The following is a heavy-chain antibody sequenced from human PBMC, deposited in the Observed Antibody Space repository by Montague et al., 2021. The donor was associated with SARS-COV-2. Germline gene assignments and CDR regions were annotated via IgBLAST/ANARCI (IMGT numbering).Heavy chain of an antibody. CDR1: SGSFNDFY. Sequence: SETLSLTCAVYSGSFNDFYWTWIRQSPGKGLEWIGEIIHTGSATYNPSLKGRVTLSSDTSKNQFSLKLQSATPADTAVYYCARGQVTFPGVLICIPAAGHLDVWGQGTSVTVSS. CDR3: ARGQVTFPGVLICIPAAGHLDV. V-gene: IGHV4-34*12. D-gene: IGHD3-3*01. J-gene: IGHJ3*01. CDR2: IIHTGSA.